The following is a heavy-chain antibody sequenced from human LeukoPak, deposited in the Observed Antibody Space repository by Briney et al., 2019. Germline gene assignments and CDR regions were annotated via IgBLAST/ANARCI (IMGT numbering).Heavy chain of an antibody. CDR2: INWNGGST. V-gene: IGHV3-20*04. Sequence: PGGSLRLSCAASGFTFDDYGMTWVRPAPGKGLELVSGINWNGGSTGYGDSVKGRFTISRDNTKNSLYLQMNSLRAEDTALFYCARFREGTTHFDYWGQGTLVTVSS. J-gene: IGHJ4*02. CDR1: GFTFDDYG. D-gene: IGHD1-7*01. CDR3: ARFREGTTHFDY.